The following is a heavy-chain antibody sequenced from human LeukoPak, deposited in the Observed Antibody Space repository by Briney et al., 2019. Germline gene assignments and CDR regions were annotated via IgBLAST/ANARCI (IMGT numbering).Heavy chain of an antibody. Sequence: SETLSLTCTVSGGSISSYYWNWIRQPPGKGLEWIGYIYYSGSTNYNPSLKSRVTISVDTSKNQFSLKLSSVTAADTAVYYCAGGGWYPKSFQHWGEGALFTVSS. D-gene: IGHD6-19*01. CDR3: AGGGWYPKSFQH. J-gene: IGHJ1*01. V-gene: IGHV4-59*01. CDR1: GGSISSYY. CDR2: IYYSGST.